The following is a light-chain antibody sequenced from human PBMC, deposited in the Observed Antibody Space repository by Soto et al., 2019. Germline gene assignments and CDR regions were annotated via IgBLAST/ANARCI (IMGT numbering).Light chain of an antibody. V-gene: IGLV2-14*01. CDR3: VSYTDTDTLV. CDR1: NTDVGQDNS. J-gene: IGLJ1*01. Sequence: QSALTQPASVSGSRGQSITISCVGRNTDVGQDNSVSWYQQGPGKAPKLLIFEVTNRPSGVSSRFSGSRSANTASLTISGLQPDDEGDYFCVSYTDTDTLVFGTGTRSPS. CDR2: EVT.